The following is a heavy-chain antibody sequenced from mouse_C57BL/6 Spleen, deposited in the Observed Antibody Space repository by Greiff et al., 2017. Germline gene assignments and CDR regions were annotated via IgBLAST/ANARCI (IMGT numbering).Heavy chain of an antibody. D-gene: IGHD1-1*01. CDR3: ARDYGCGYGAWFAY. CDR2: INPTYGTT. CDR1: GYSFTDYY. Sequence: EVQLQQSGPELVRPGSSVKISCKASGYSFTDYYMNWVKQSPGKSLEWIGDINPTYGTTRYNQKFKGKATLTVDKSSSTAYMQLNSLTSEDSAVYYCARDYGCGYGAWFAYWGQGTLVTVSA. V-gene: IGHV1-39*01. J-gene: IGHJ3*01.